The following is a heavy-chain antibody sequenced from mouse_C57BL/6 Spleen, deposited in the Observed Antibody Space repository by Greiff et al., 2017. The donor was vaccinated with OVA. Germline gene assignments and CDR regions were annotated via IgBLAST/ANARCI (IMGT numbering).Heavy chain of an antibody. D-gene: IGHD2-2*01. V-gene: IGHV5-17*01. CDR2: ISSGSSTI. CDR3: ARRVTTMDY. CDR1: GFTFSDYG. Sequence: EVKLVESGGGLVKPGGSLKLSCAASGFTFSDYGMHWVRQAPEKGLAWVAYISSGSSTIYYAETVKGRFTISRDNAKNTLCLQMTSLRAEDTAMYYCARRVTTMDYWGQGTSVTVSS. J-gene: IGHJ4*01.